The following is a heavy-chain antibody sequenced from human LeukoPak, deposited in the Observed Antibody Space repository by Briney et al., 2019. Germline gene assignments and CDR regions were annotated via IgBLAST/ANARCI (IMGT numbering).Heavy chain of an antibody. CDR2: ISGSGRST. Sequence: GGSLRLSCAASGFTFSTYAISWVRQAPGKGLEWVSTISGSGRSTYYADSVEGRFTISRDNSRNTVYLQMNSLRAEDTAVYFCAKRDDSNYALDYWGQGALVTVSS. D-gene: IGHD5-24*01. CDR1: GFTFSTYA. V-gene: IGHV3-23*01. J-gene: IGHJ4*02. CDR3: AKRDDSNYALDY.